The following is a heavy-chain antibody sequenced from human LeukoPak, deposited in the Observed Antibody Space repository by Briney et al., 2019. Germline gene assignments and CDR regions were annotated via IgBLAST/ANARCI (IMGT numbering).Heavy chain of an antibody. CDR3: ARGRFGELSVATFDI. CDR1: GFTFNSFA. V-gene: IGHV3-33*08. J-gene: IGHJ3*02. Sequence: GGSLTLSCAASGFTFNSFAMSWVRQAPGKGLEWVALICYDGTNKYYGDSVKGRFTISRDNSRNTLYLQMNSLRAEDTAVYYCARGRFGELSVATFDIWGQETMVTVSS. CDR2: ICYDGTNK. D-gene: IGHD3-10*01.